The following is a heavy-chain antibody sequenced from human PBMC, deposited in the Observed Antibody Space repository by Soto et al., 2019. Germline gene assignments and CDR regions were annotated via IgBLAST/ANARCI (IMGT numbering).Heavy chain of an antibody. D-gene: IGHD6-6*01. V-gene: IGHV4-59*01. CDR2: IYYSGST. Sequence: TLSLTCTVSGGSISSYYWSWIRQPPGKGLEWIGYIYYSGSTKYNPSLRSRVTISVDTSKNQFSLKLSSVTAADTAVYYCARGVGYSSSSEYYYYGMDVWGQGTTVTVSS. J-gene: IGHJ6*02. CDR1: GGSISSYY. CDR3: ARGVGYSSSSEYYYYGMDV.